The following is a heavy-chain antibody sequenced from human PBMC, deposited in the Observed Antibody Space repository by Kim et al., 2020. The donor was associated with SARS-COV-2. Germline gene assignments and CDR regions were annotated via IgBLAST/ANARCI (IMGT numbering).Heavy chain of an antibody. Sequence: SETLSLTCAVYGESFTVYYWTWIRQPPGKGLEWIGEINHSGGTNYNPSLKSRVTISLDTSKNQFSLKLTSVTAADTAVYYCARLLRGVTNGMDVWGQGTTVTVSS. CDR1: GESFTVYY. J-gene: IGHJ6*02. V-gene: IGHV4-34*01. D-gene: IGHD3-10*01. CDR3: ARLLRGVTNGMDV. CDR2: INHSGGT.